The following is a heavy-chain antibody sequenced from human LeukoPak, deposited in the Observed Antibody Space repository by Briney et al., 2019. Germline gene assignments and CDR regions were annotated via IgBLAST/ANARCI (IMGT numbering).Heavy chain of an antibody. V-gene: IGHV4-4*02. D-gene: IGHD3-10*01. Sequence: SETLSLTCAVSGASISSSHWWSWVRQPPRKGLEWIGEIYHGGSTNCDPSLKGRVTISVDRSNNQFSLRLTSVTAADTAVYYCARGEEHGSGTVHFDYWGQGTLVTVSS. CDR3: ARGEEHGSGTVHFDY. CDR2: IYHGGST. CDR1: GASISSSHW. J-gene: IGHJ4*02.